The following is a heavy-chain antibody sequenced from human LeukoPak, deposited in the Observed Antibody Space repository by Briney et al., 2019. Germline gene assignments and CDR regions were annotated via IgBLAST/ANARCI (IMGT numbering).Heavy chain of an antibody. D-gene: IGHD6-19*01. CDR1: GGSISSYY. V-gene: IGHV4-59*01. J-gene: IGHJ6*02. CDR2: IYYSGST. CDR3: ARLRVEAVAGPYYYYYGMDV. Sequence: SETLSLTCTVSGGSISSYYWSWIRQPPGKGLEWIGYIYYSGSTNYNPSLKSRVTISVDTSKNQFSLKLSSVTAADTAVYYSARLRVEAVAGPYYYYYGMDVWGQGTTVTVSS.